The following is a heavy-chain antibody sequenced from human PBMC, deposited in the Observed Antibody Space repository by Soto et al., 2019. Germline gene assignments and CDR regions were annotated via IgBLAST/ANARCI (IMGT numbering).Heavy chain of an antibody. CDR1: AFTFSNYS. D-gene: IGHD2-15*01. CDR3: ARDQEPGYWRGGSCWLNHGMDV. V-gene: IGHV3-30-3*01. CDR2: ISSDGNTE. J-gene: IGHJ6*04. Sequence: PWLTLRLSCAASAFTFSNYSVHWVRQTPGKGLASVAVISSDGNTEYYAVSVKGRSSISRDYSKNTLFLLVHRLRPEDTAVSYCARDQEPGYWRGGSCWLNHGMDVWSKSAAVTVS.